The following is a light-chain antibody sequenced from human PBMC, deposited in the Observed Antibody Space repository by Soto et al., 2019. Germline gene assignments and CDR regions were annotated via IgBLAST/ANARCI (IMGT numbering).Light chain of an antibody. Sequence: DIQMTQSPSTLSASVGDRVTINCRASQSISTWLAWYQQKPGTAPKLLIYAASTLETGVPSRFSGSRSGTEFTLAVSSLQSDDSATYYCQQYKDSFRYTFGQGTKLEIK. CDR2: AAS. J-gene: IGKJ2*01. CDR1: QSISTW. V-gene: IGKV1-5*03. CDR3: QQYKDSFRYT.